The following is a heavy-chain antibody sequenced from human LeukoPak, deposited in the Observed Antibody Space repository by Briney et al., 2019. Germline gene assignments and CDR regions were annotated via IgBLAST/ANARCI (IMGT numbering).Heavy chain of an antibody. CDR1: GFNLEDFA. D-gene: IGHD2-2*01. J-gene: IGHJ6*02. Sequence: PGGSLRLSCVASGFNLEDFAMHWVRQVTGKGLEWVAGIYYNSERIDYADSVKGRFTISRDNAKNSLYLQMNSLRAEDTAVYYCARDLGYCSSTSCYLHYYYGMDVWGQGTTVTVSS. V-gene: IGHV3-9*01. CDR2: IYYNSERI. CDR3: ARDLGYCSSTSCYLHYYYGMDV.